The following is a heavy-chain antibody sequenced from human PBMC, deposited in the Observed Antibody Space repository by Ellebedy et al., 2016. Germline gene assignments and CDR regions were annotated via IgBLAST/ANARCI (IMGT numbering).Heavy chain of an antibody. Sequence: GGSLRLSCAASGFTFSSYGMHWVRQAPGKGLEWVAVIWYDGSNKYYADSVKGRFTISRDNSKNTLYLQMNSLRAEDTAVYYCARDGSTAAGTGAFDIWGQGTMVTVSS. V-gene: IGHV3-33*01. J-gene: IGHJ3*02. CDR3: ARDGSTAAGTGAFDI. CDR1: GFTFSSYG. CDR2: IWYDGSNK. D-gene: IGHD6-13*01.